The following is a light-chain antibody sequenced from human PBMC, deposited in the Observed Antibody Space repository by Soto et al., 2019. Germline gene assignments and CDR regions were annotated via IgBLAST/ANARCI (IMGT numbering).Light chain of an antibody. CDR2: DAS. V-gene: IGKV3-11*01. J-gene: IGKJ5*01. CDR3: QQRSNWPIT. Sequence: EIVLTQSPATLSLSPGERATLSCRASQSVSSYLAWYQQKPGQAPRLLIYDASNRATGIPARFNGSGSGTDFTLTISSLEPEDVAVYYCQQRSNWPITFGQGTRLEIK. CDR1: QSVSSY.